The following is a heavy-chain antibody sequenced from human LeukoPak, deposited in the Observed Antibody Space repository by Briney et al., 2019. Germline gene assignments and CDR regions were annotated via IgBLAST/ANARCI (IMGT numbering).Heavy chain of an antibody. CDR3: ARSQTNYCSGGSCPHWFDP. J-gene: IGHJ5*02. V-gene: IGHV1-2*02. CDR1: GYTFTGYY. D-gene: IGHD2-15*01. Sequence: ASVKVSYKASGYTFTGYYMHWVRQAPGQGLEWMGWINPNSGGTNYAQKFQGRVTMTRDTSISTAYMELSRLRSDDTAVYYCARSQTNYCSGGSCPHWFDPWGQGTLVTVSS. CDR2: INPNSGGT.